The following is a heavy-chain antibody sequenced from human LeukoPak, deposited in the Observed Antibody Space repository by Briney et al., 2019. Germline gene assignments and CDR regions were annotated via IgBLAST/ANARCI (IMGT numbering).Heavy chain of an antibody. Sequence: GGSLRLSCAASGFTFSSYGMHWVRRAPGKGLEWVAVIWYDGSNKYYADSVKGRFTISRENSKNTLYLQMDSLRTEDTAIYYCARGIGLSAYFDYWGQGTLVTVSS. CDR2: IWYDGSNK. D-gene: IGHD2-15*01. CDR3: ARGIGLSAYFDY. CDR1: GFTFSSYG. J-gene: IGHJ4*02. V-gene: IGHV3-33*01.